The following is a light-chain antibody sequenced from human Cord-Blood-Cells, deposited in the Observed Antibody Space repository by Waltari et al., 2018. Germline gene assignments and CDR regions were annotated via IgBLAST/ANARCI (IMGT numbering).Light chain of an antibody. J-gene: IGLJ3*02. Sequence: QSVLTQPPSVSGAPGQRVTISCTGSSSNIGAGYDVHWYQQLPATAPKLLIWGKGNRPSGVPDRFAGSKSGTSASLAITGLQAEDEADYYCQSYDSSLSGSVFGGGTKLTVL. CDR3: QSYDSSLSGSV. CDR1: SSNIGAGYD. V-gene: IGLV1-40*01. CDR2: GKG.